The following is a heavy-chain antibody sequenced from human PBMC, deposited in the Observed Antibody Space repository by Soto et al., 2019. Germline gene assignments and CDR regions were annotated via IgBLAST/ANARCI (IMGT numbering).Heavy chain of an antibody. Sequence: ASVKVACKASGYTFTSYAMHWVRQAPGQRLEWMGWINADNGNTKYSQKFQGRVTVTRDTFASTGYMELSSLRSEDTAVYYCAREGPGIAVAGTRGGWFYPWGQGTLVTVSS. CDR3: AREGPGIAVAGTRGGWFYP. CDR2: INADNGNT. D-gene: IGHD6-19*01. J-gene: IGHJ5*02. V-gene: IGHV1-3*01. CDR1: GYTFTSYA.